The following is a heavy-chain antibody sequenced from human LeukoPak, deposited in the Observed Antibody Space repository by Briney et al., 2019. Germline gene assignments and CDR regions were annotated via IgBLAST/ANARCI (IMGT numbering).Heavy chain of an antibody. CDR2: IYYSGST. V-gene: IGHV4-59*01. D-gene: IGHD6-19*01. Sequence: PSETLSLTCTVSGGSISSYYWSWIRQPPGKGLEWIGYIYYSGSTNYNPSLKSRVTISVDTSKNQFSLKLSSVTAADTAVYYCAREKDSSGVVDYWGQGTLVTVSS. CDR1: GGSISSYY. CDR3: AREKDSSGVVDY. J-gene: IGHJ4*02.